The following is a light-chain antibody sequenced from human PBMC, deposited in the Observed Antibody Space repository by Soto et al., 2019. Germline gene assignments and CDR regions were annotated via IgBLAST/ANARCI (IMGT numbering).Light chain of an antibody. V-gene: IGLV7-43*01. J-gene: IGLJ2*01. Sequence: QTVVTQEPSLTVFPGGTVTLTCATSTGAVTSGYYPNWFQQKPGQAPRALIYSTKNKYSWTPARFSGSLLGGKAALTLSGVQPEDEADYYCLLYYGGQLGVFGGGTKLTVL. CDR2: STK. CDR3: LLYYGGQLGV. CDR1: TGAVTSGYY.